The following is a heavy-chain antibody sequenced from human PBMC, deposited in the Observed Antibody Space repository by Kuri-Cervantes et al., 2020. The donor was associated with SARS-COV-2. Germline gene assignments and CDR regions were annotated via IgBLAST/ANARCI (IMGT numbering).Heavy chain of an antibody. CDR3: ARYIPYGLGSCYKQDYYDSGWDA. D-gene: IGHD3-10*01. CDR2: INPNSGGT. Sequence: ASVKVSCKASGYTFTCHDLRWVRQAPGQGLEWMGWINPNSGGTNYAQKLQGRVTMTMDTSISTAYMEMSRLRSDDTAVYYCARYIPYGLGSCYKQDYYDSGWDAWGQGTTVTVSS. V-gene: IGHV1-2*02. J-gene: IGHJ6*02. CDR1: GYTFTCHD.